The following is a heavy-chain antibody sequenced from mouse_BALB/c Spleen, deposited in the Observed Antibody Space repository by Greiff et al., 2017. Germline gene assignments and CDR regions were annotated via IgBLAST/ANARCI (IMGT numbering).Heavy chain of an antibody. CDR2: IWSGGST. CDR3: ARTGSKGGFYYFDY. V-gene: IGHV2-2*02. J-gene: IGHJ2*01. CDR1: GFSLTSYG. D-gene: IGHD1-3*01. Sequence: VQLQESGPGLVQPSQSLSITCTVSGFSLTSYGVHWVRQSPGNGLEWLGVIWSGGSTDYNAAFISRLSISKDNSKSQVFFKMNSLQANDTAIYYCARTGSKGGFYYFDYWGQGTTLTVSS.